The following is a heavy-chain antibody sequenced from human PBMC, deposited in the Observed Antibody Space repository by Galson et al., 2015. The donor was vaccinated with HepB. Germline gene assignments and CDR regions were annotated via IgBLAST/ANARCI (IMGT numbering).Heavy chain of an antibody. J-gene: IGHJ4*02. CDR1: GXXXTIYA. V-gene: IGHV1-3*01. D-gene: IGHD1-26*01. CDR2: IDAGNGNT. Sequence: SVKVSCKASGXXXTIYAMHXVRRAPGQRLECVGLIDAGNGNTEYSQMFQDRVTITRDTXASIVYMDLSSLRSEDTAVYYCARPLGGGATLGFDYWGQGTLVTVSS. CDR3: ARPLGGGATLGFDY.